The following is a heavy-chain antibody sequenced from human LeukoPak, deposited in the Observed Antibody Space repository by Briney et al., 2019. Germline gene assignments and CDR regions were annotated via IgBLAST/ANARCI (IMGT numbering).Heavy chain of an antibody. CDR2: IYYSGST. CDR1: GGSISSGDYY. Sequence: SQTLSLTCTVSGGSISSGDYYWSWIRQPPGKGLEWIGYIYYSGSTYYNPSLKSRVTISVDTSKNQFSLKLSSVTAADTAVYYCAGLGRGSYCFDYWDQGTLVTVSS. D-gene: IGHD1-26*01. V-gene: IGHV4-30-4*08. J-gene: IGHJ4*02. CDR3: AGLGRGSYCFDY.